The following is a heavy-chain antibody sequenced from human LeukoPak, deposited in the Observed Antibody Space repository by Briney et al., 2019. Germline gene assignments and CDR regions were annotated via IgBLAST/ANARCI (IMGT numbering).Heavy chain of an antibody. D-gene: IGHD5-18*01. CDR3: ARDAVDTANAV. J-gene: IGHJ6*02. V-gene: IGHV3-74*01. CDR1: GFTFTTYW. Sequence: GGSLRLSCAASGFTFTTYWMHWVRQAPGQGLVWVSHINSAGSITSYADSVKGRFTISRDNAKNSLYLQMNSLRAEDTAVYYCARDAVDTANAVWGQGTTVTVSS. CDR2: INSAGSIT.